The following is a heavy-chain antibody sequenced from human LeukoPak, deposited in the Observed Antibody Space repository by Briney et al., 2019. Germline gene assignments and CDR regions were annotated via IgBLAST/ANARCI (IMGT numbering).Heavy chain of an antibody. CDR2: ISGSGSYI. D-gene: IGHD3-22*01. CDR3: TKVGSSGYLTYCFDP. J-gene: IGHJ5*02. CDR1: GIAFSDYF. V-gene: IGHV3-11*01. Sequence: PGGSLSLSCAASGIAFSDYFMTWIRQAPGKGPEWLVHISGSGSYIYYADSVKGRFTISRDNSKNTLYLRMNSLRAEDTAVYYRTKVGSSGYLTYCFDPWGQGTLVTVSS.